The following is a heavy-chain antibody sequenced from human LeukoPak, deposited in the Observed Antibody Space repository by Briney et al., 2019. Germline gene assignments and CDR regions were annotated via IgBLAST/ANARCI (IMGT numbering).Heavy chain of an antibody. V-gene: IGHV3-23*01. D-gene: IGHD2-15*01. CDR2: ISGDGVSP. Sequence: GGSLRLSCAASGFTFNNYALAWVRQTPEKGLECVSAISGDGVSPYYVDSVRGRFTISRDNSKNTLYLQMHSLRVEDTAVYYCAKSKALAVVAATNDYWGQGTLVTVSS. CDR1: GFTFNNYA. CDR3: AKSKALAVVAATNDY. J-gene: IGHJ4*02.